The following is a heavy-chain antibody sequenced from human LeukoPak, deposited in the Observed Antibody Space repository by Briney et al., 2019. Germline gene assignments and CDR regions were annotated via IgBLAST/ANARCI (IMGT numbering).Heavy chain of an antibody. D-gene: IGHD2-2*01. V-gene: IGHV4-59*01. J-gene: IGHJ3*02. CDR3: ARGPYCSSTSCYAAFDI. Sequence: SETLSLTCTVSGGSISSYYWSWIRQPPGKGLEWIRYIYYSGSTNYNPSLKTRVTISVDTSKNQFSLKLSSVTAADTAVYYCARGPYCSSTSCYAAFDIWGQGTMVTVSS. CDR1: GGSISSYY. CDR2: IYYSGST.